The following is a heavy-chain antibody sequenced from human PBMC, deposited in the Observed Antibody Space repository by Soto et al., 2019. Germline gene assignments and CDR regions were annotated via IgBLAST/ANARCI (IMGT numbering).Heavy chain of an antibody. CDR3: ARALGDTAMAVKN. D-gene: IGHD5-18*01. Sequence: QVQLQESGPGLVKPSQTLSLTCTVSGGSISSGDYYWSWIRQSPGKGLEWIGYIYYSGSTYYNPSLKSRVTISLDVSKNQLSLNLSSVTAADTAVYYWARALGDTAMAVKNWGQGTLVTVSS. CDR2: IYYSGST. J-gene: IGHJ1*01. CDR1: GGSISSGDYY. V-gene: IGHV4-30-4*08.